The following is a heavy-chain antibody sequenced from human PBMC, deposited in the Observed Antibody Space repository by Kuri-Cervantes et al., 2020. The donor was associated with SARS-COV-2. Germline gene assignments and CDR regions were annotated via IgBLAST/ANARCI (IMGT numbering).Heavy chain of an antibody. J-gene: IGHJ5*02. Sequence: GESLKISCAASRLTFGNCAMNWVRQAPGKGLEWVSTISGSGGTTYYADSVKGRFTISRDNSKNTLYLQMNSLRAEDTAVYYCAKGLNYYDSSGYETWGQGTLVTVSS. CDR2: ISGSGGTT. CDR1: RLTFGNCA. CDR3: AKGLNYYDSSGYET. V-gene: IGHV3-23*01. D-gene: IGHD3-22*01.